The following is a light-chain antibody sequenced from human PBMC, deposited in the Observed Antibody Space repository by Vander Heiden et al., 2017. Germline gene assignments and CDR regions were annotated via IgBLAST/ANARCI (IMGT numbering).Light chain of an antibody. CDR1: QNDGNK. J-gene: IGKJ4*01. Sequence: EIAITPSPATLSAAPGEDATPSCRHSQNDGNKLAWYQQKPGQAPRLLIYAGSTRATATPARFSGTGSGTEFTLTISNLQSEDFAIYYCQQYDNWPPLTFGGGTKVDIK. V-gene: IGKV3-15*01. CDR3: QQYDNWPPLT. CDR2: AGS.